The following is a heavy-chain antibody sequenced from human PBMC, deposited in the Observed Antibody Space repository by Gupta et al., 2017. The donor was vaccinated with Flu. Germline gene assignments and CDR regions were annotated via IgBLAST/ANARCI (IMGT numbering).Heavy chain of an antibody. CDR3: ARYCSSTSCYTTDYYYYYGMDV. D-gene: IGHD2-2*02. V-gene: IGHV3-11*01. Sequence: RQAPGKGLEWVSYISSSGSTIYYADSVKGRFTISRDNAKNSLYLQMNSLRAEDTAVYYCARYCSSTSCYTTDYYYYYGMDVWGQGTTVTV. CDR2: ISSSGSTI. J-gene: IGHJ6*02.